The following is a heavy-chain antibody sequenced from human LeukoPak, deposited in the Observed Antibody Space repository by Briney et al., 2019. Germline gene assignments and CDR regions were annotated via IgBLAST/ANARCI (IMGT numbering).Heavy chain of an antibody. D-gene: IGHD4-17*01. Sequence: GESLKISCKGSGYSFTIYWIGWVRPMPGKGLEWMGIIYPGDSDTRYSPSFQGQVTISADKSISIAYLQWSSLKASDTAMYYCARPSPTYGDYTPAYFDYWGQGTLVTVSS. CDR2: IYPGDSDT. CDR3: ARPSPTYGDYTPAYFDY. J-gene: IGHJ4*02. V-gene: IGHV5-51*01. CDR1: GYSFTIYW.